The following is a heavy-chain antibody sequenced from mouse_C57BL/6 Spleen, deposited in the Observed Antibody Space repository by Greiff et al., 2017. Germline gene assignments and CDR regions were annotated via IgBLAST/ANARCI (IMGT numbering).Heavy chain of an antibody. J-gene: IGHJ3*01. Sequence: EVQLVESGGDLVKPGGSLKLSCAASGFTFSSYGMSWVRQTPDKRLEWVATISSGGSYTYYPDSVKGRFTISRDNAKNTLYLQMSSLKSEDTAMYYCARQRDYDYAWFAYWGQGTLVTVSA. CDR3: ARQRDYDYAWFAY. D-gene: IGHD2-4*01. CDR1: GFTFSSYG. CDR2: ISSGGSYT. V-gene: IGHV5-6*01.